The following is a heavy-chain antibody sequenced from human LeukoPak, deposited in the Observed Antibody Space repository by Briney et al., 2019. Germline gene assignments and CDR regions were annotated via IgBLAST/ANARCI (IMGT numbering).Heavy chain of an antibody. CDR3: ARLGYDILTGYYVFHGMDV. CDR2: IDPSDSYT. D-gene: IGHD3-9*01. Sequence: GESLKIPCKGSGYSFTSYWISWVRQMPGKGLEWMGRIDPSDSYTNYSPSFQGHVTISADKSISTAYLQWSSLKASDTAMYYCARLGYDILTGYYVFHGMDVWGKGTTVTVSS. J-gene: IGHJ6*04. V-gene: IGHV5-10-1*01. CDR1: GYSFTSYW.